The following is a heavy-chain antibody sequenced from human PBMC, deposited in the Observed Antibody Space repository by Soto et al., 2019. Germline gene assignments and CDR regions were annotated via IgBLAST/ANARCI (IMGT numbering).Heavy chain of an antibody. D-gene: IGHD6-13*01. J-gene: IGHJ4*02. V-gene: IGHV4-34*01. CDR1: GGSFSGYY. CDR2: INHSGST. CDR3: ARPAIAAAVSAFDY. Sequence: QVQLQQWGAGLLKPSETLSLTCAVSGGSFSGYYWSWIRQPPGQGLEWIGEINHSGSTNYNPSLKSRVTISVDTSRNQFPLKLSSVTAADTAVYYCARPAIAAAVSAFDYWGQGTLVTVSS.